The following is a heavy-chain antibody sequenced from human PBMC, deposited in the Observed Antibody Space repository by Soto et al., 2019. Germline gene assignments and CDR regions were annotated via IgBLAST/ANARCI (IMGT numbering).Heavy chain of an antibody. CDR1: GFTVSSNF. J-gene: IGHJ4*02. D-gene: IGHD4-17*01. CDR2: IYSDGST. V-gene: IGHV3-66*01. Sequence: EVQLVVSGGGLVQPGGSLRLSCAASGFTVSSNFMSWVRQAPGQGLEWVSIIYSDGSTYYADSVKGRFTISRDNSKNTLYLQMNSQRADDTAVYYCASRRNPYGAYDYWGQGTLVTVSS. CDR3: ASRRNPYGAYDY.